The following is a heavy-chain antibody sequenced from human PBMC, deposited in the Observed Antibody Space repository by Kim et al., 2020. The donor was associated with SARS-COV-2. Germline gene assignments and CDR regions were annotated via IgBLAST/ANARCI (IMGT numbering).Heavy chain of an antibody. J-gene: IGHJ4*02. Sequence: GGSLRLSCAASGFTFSDYYMSWIRQAPGKGLEWVSYISSSGSTIYYADSVKGRFTISRDNAKNSLYLQMNSLRAEDTAVYYCARDLYYYGSGSYNHPFDYWGQGTLVTVSS. D-gene: IGHD3-10*01. CDR2: ISSSGSTI. V-gene: IGHV3-11*04. CDR3: ARDLYYYGSGSYNHPFDY. CDR1: GFTFSDYY.